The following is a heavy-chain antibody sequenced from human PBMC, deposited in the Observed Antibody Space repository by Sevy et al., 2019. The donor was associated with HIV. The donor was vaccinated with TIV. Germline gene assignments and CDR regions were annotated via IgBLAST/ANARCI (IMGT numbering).Heavy chain of an antibody. J-gene: IGHJ5*02. CDR3: AKEGKNIRSWFDP. CDR1: GYSFTNYG. V-gene: IGHV1-18*01. CDR2: ISGYNGYT. Sequence: ASVKVSCKASGYSFTNYGIGWVRQAPGQGLAWMGWISGYNGYTNYAKNLQGRVTMTTDTSTSTAYMELRSLRSDDTAIYYCAKEGKNIRSWFDPWGQGTLVTVSS. D-gene: IGHD3-3*02.